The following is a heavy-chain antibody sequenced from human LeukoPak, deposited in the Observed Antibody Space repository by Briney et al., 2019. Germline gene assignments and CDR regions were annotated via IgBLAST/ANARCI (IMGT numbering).Heavy chain of an antibody. D-gene: IGHD5-18*01. J-gene: IGHJ5*01. CDR1: GFTFRNYW. CDR3: VRGGSGSSYGEFVS. CDR2: IDTDGSTT. Sequence: GGSLRLSCAASGFTFRNYWMHWIRQVPGKGLVWVSRIDTDGSTTNYADSVEGRFTVSRDNARNTVYLQMNSLSADDTGVYYCVRGGSGSSYGEFVSWGQGTLVTVSS. V-gene: IGHV3-74*01.